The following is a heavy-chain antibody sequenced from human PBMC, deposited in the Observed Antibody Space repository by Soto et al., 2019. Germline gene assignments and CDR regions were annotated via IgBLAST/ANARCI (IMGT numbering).Heavy chain of an antibody. Sequence: LSLTCTVSGGSVSNDNFYWSWIRQPPGKGLEWIGYVHSSGITSYNPSLKRRVTISVDTSRNQFSLRLSSVTAADTAVYYCARGLTMGQLPSHFDHWGQGTLVTVSS. D-gene: IGHD3-16*01. CDR3: ARGLTMGQLPSHFDH. CDR2: VHSSGIT. CDR1: GGSVSNDNFY. J-gene: IGHJ5*02. V-gene: IGHV4-61*01.